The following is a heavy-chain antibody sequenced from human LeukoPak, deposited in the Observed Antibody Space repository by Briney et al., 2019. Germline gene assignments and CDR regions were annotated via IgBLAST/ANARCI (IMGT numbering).Heavy chain of an antibody. CDR2: VFAGGHT. CDR1: GLDVSDNY. J-gene: IGHJ4*02. CDR3: ARDGSGWGVDY. Sequence: EGSLRLSCEASGLDVSDNYMTWVRQAPGKGLEWVSVVFAGGHTYYADSVQGRFTISRDNSKNTLYLQMNSLRAEDTAVYYCARDGSGWGVDYWGQGTLVTVSS. D-gene: IGHD6-19*01. V-gene: IGHV3-53*01.